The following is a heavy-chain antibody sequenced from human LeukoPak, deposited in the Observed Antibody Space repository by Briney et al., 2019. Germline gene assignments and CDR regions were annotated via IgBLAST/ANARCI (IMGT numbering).Heavy chain of an antibody. Sequence: SETLSLTCTVSGGSISSYYWSWIRQPPGKGLEWIGYIYYSGSTNYNPSLKSRVTISVDTSKNQFSLKLSSVTAADTAVYYCARGQDFWSGYYPFYYFDYWGQGTLVTASS. J-gene: IGHJ4*02. CDR1: GGSISSYY. CDR2: IYYSGST. CDR3: ARGQDFWSGYYPFYYFDY. D-gene: IGHD3-3*01. V-gene: IGHV4-59*01.